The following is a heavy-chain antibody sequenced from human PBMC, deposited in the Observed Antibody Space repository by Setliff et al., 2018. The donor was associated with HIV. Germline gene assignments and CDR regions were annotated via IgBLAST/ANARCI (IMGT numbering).Heavy chain of an antibody. Sequence: PSETLSLTCTVSGGSISSHYWSWIRQPPGKGLERIGTIYYSGSTYYNPSLKSRVTISVDTSKNQFSLKLSSVTAADTAVYYCASGVIGITYYYDSSGYGFDYWGQGTLVTVSS. CDR3: ASGVIGITYYYDSSGYGFDY. CDR1: GGSISSHY. CDR2: IYYSGST. D-gene: IGHD3-22*01. V-gene: IGHV4-59*04. J-gene: IGHJ4*02.